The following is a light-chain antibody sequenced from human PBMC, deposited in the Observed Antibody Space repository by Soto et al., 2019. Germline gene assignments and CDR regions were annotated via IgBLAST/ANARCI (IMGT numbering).Light chain of an antibody. V-gene: IGKV3-20*01. CDR2: GAS. CDR1: QSVSSSY. J-gene: IGKJ1*01. CDR3: QQYGSSPWT. Sequence: EIVLAQSPGALSLSPGASATLSCRASQSVSSSYLAWYPQKPGQAPRLLSYGASSRATGIPDRCRGSGSGTDFTLTISRLEPEDFAVYYCQQYGSSPWTFGEGTKVDIK.